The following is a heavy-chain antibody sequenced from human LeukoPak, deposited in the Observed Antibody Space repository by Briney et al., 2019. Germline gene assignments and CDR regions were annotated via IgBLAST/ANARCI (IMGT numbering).Heavy chain of an antibody. CDR1: GGSISSGPNY. CDR3: ARDGDYGGNSGWFDP. J-gene: IGHJ5*02. D-gene: IGHD4-23*01. V-gene: IGHV4-39*02. CDR2: IHYSGNT. Sequence: SGTLSLTCTVSGGSISSGPNYWGWIRQPPGKGLEWIGNIHYSGNTHHNLSLKSRVTISVDTSKNQFSLKLSSVTAADTAVYYCARDGDYGGNSGWFDPWGQGTLVTVSS.